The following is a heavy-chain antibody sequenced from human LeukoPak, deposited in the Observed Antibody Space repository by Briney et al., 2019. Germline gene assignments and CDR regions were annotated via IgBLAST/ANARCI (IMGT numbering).Heavy chain of an antibody. CDR1: GGTFSSYA. J-gene: IGHJ4*02. CDR2: ILLIFGTA. V-gene: IGHV1-69*05. D-gene: IGHD4-11*01. Sequence: ASGKVCCKASGGTFSSYAISWVREAPGLGLEWRGGILLIFGTANYAQKSQGSVTSATAESTSTAYMELSSLRCADTAVYYCARERTTVSTSHFDYWGQGSLVTASS. CDR3: ARERTTVSTSHFDY.